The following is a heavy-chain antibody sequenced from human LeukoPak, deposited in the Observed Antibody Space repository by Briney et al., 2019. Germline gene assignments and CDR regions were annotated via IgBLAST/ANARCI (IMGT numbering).Heavy chain of an antibody. Sequence: PSETLSLTCTVSGGSLNNYYWSWIRQPPGKGLEWIGYIYYSGSSGSTNYNPSLKSRATISVDTSKNQFSLKLSSVTAADTAVYYCARGGTMTTVPLWGQGTLVTVSS. V-gene: IGHV4-59*08. CDR2: IYYSGSSGST. CDR3: ARGGTMTTVPL. CDR1: GGSLNNYY. J-gene: IGHJ4*02. D-gene: IGHD4-17*01.